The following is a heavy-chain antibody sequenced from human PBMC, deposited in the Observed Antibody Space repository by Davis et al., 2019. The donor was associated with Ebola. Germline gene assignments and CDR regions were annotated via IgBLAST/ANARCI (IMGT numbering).Heavy chain of an antibody. D-gene: IGHD6-13*01. Sequence: SETLSLTCTVSSGSIKSGGYYWSWIRQPPGKGLEWIGYIYYSGSTNYNPSLKSRVTISVDTSKNQFSLKLSSVTAADTAVYYCARDSSSWRNWFDPWGQGTLVTVSS. CDR3: ARDSSSWRNWFDP. CDR1: SGSIKSGGYY. V-gene: IGHV4-61*08. J-gene: IGHJ5*02. CDR2: IYYSGST.